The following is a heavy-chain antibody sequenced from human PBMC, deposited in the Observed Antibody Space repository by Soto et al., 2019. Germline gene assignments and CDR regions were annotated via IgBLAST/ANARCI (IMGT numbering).Heavy chain of an antibody. CDR2: ISWNSGSI. Sequence: GGSLRLSCAASGFTFDDYAMHWVRQAPGKGLEWVSGISWNSGSIGYADSVKGRFTISRDNAKNSLYLQMNSLRAEDTALYYCAKGKGEYCSGGSCYSHYYYGMGVWGQGTTVTVSS. D-gene: IGHD2-15*01. V-gene: IGHV3-9*01. CDR1: GFTFDDYA. J-gene: IGHJ6*02. CDR3: AKGKGEYCSGGSCYSHYYYGMGV.